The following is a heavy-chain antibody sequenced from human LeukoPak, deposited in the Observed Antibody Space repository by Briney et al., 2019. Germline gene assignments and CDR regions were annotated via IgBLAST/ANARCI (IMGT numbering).Heavy chain of an antibody. CDR1: DGSFSGHY. J-gene: IGHJ4*02. CDR2: INHTGRT. D-gene: IGHD2-15*01. CDR3: ARDLTLVVATGQISAFAY. V-gene: IGHV4-34*01. Sequence: SETLSLTCAVYDGSFSGHYWSWIRQPPGKGLEWMGEINHTGRTNYNPSLKRRLPITVDMPKNQVSVKQSSVTAADTPVFYCARDLTLVVATGQISAFAYWGERTLVTVSS.